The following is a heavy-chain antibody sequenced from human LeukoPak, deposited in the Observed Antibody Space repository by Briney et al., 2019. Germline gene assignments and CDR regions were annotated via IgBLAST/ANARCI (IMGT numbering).Heavy chain of an antibody. V-gene: IGHV1-18*01. CDR2: ISVYNGKT. CDR1: GYTFTSYG. CDR3: ARDPDGDYDFDY. J-gene: IGHJ4*02. D-gene: IGHD4-17*01. Sequence: ASVKVSCKASGYTFTSYGISWVRQAPGQGLEWMGWISVYNGKTNYAQKLQGRVTMTTDTSTSTAYMELRSLRSDDPAVYYCARDPDGDYDFDYWGQGTLVTVSS.